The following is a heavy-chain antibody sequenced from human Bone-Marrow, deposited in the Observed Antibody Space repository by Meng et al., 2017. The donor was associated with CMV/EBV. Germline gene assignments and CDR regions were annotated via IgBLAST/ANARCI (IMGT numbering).Heavy chain of an antibody. D-gene: IGHD6-13*01. V-gene: IGHV3-21*01. J-gene: IGHJ4*02. CDR1: GFTFSSYS. CDR2: ISSSSSYI. Sequence: GESLKISCAASGFTFSSYSMNWVRQAPGKGLEWVSSISSSSSYIYYADSVKGRFTISRDNAKNSLYLQMNSLRAEDTAVYYCARDIRGYSSSWYWGVFDYWGQGTPVTVSS. CDR3: ARDIRGYSSSWYWGVFDY.